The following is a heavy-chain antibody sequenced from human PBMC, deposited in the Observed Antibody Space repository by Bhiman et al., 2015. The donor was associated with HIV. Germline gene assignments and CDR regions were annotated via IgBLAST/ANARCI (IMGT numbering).Heavy chain of an antibody. V-gene: IGHV3-21*01. Sequence: EVQLVESGGGLVKPGGSLRLSCAASGFTFSSYSMNWVRQAPGKGLQWVSSISSSGTYIYYGDSMKGRFTISRDNAKNSLYLQMNSLRAEDTAVYYCARVFHYGSGTYYKTSLDYWGQGTLVTVSS. D-gene: IGHD3-10*01. J-gene: IGHJ4*02. CDR1: GFTFSSYS. CDR2: ISSSGTYI. CDR3: ARVFHYGSGTYYKTSLDY.